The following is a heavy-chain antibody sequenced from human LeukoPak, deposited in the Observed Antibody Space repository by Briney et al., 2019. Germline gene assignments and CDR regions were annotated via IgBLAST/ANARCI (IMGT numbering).Heavy chain of an antibody. CDR1: GYTFTSYY. D-gene: IGHD3-22*01. CDR3: ARTYYYDSSGDYDAFDI. V-gene: IGHV1-46*01. CDR2: INPSGGST. Sequence: ASVKVSCKASGYTFTSYYMHWVRQAPGQGLEWMGIINPSGGSTSYAQKFQGRVTMTRDTSTSTVYMELSSLRSEDTAVYYCARTYYYDSSGDYDAFDIWGQGTMVTVSS. J-gene: IGHJ3*02.